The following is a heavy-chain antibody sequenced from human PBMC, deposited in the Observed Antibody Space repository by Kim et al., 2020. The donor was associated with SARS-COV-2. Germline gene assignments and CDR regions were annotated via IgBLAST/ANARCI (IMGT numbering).Heavy chain of an antibody. D-gene: IGHD3-3*01. CDR2: INTNTGNQ. Sequence: ASVKVSCKASGYTFTSYAMNWVRQAPGQGLEWMGWINTNTGNQTYAQGFTGRFVFSLDTSVSTAYLQISSLKAEDTAVYYCARGSPMADFWSRYPTYFDYWGQGTLVTVSS. V-gene: IGHV7-4-1*02. J-gene: IGHJ4*02. CDR1: GYTFTSYA. CDR3: ARGSPMADFWSRYPTYFDY.